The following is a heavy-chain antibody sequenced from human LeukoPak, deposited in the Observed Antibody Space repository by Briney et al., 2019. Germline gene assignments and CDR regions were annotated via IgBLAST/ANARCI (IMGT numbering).Heavy chain of an antibody. D-gene: IGHD6-6*01. CDR1: GGSISSGSYY. V-gene: IGHV4-39*02. Sequence: SETLSLTCTVSGGSISSGSYYWGWIRQPPGKGLEWIGSIYYSGSTYYNPSLRSRVTISVDTSKNHFSLKLSSVTAADTAVNYCAIVQYSSSSTWYYYYYMDVWGKGTTVTVSS. CDR2: IYYSGST. CDR3: AIVQYSSSSTWYYYYYMDV. J-gene: IGHJ6*03.